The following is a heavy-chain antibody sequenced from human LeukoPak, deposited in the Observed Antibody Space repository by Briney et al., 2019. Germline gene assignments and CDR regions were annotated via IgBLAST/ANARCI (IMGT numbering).Heavy chain of an antibody. J-gene: IGHJ4*02. CDR3: ARDGESFDY. CDR2: IYYSGST. Sequence: SETLSLTCTVFGGSISSYYWSWIRQPPGKGLEWIGYIYYSGSTNYNPSLKSRVTISVDTSKNQFSLKLSSVTAADTAVYYCARDGESFDYWGQGTLVTVSS. V-gene: IGHV4-59*01. CDR1: GGSISSYY.